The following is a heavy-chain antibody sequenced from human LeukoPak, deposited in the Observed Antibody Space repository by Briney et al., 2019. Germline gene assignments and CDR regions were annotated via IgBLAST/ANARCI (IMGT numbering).Heavy chain of an antibody. J-gene: IGHJ2*01. D-gene: IGHD6-13*01. Sequence: PSETLSLTCAVSGYSISSGYYWGWIRQPPGKGLEWIGSIYHSGSTYYNPSLKSRVTISVDTSKSQFSLELSSVTAADTAVYYCARLPYSSSWAYWYFDLWGRGTLVTVSS. CDR1: GYSISSGYY. CDR3: ARLPYSSSWAYWYFDL. V-gene: IGHV4-38-2*01. CDR2: IYHSGST.